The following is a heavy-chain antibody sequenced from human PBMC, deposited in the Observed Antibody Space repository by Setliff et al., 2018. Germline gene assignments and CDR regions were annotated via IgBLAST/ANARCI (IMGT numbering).Heavy chain of an antibody. CDR3: ARDLVWFGELLDLPEYYFDY. CDR2: INAGNGNT. J-gene: IGHJ4*02. Sequence: ASVKVSCKASGYTFTSYAMHWVRQAPGQRLEWMGWINAGNGNTKYSQKFQGRVTITRDTSASTAYMELSSLRSEDTAVYYCARDLVWFGELLDLPEYYFDYWGQGTLVTVSS. D-gene: IGHD3-10*01. CDR1: GYTFTSYA. V-gene: IGHV1-3*01.